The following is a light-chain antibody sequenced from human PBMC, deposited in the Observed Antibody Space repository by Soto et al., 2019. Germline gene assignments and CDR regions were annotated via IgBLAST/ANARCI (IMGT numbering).Light chain of an antibody. CDR3: QQFNDFPLT. V-gene: IGKV1D-13*01. CDR2: DAS. Sequence: IQLTQSPSSLSASVGHRVTITCRAGQYISSALAWYQQKPGKAPKLLLYDASSLDAGVPSRFSGSGSGTDFTLSITSLRPEDFATYYCQQFNDFPLTFGGGTKVQIK. J-gene: IGKJ4*01. CDR1: QYISSA.